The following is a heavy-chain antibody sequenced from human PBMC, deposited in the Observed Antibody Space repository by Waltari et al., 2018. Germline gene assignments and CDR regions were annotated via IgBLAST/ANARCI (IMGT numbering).Heavy chain of an antibody. D-gene: IGHD7-27*01. J-gene: IGHJ4*02. CDR1: GGSISSGSYY. CDR2: IYTSGST. Sequence: QVQLQESGPGLVKPSQTLSLTCTVSGGSISSGSYYWSWIRQPAGKGLEWIGRIYTSGSTNYNPSLTSRVTISVDTSKNQFALKLSSVTAADTAVYYGARDPGWGSGYFDYWGQGTLVTVSS. V-gene: IGHV4-61*02. CDR3: ARDPGWGSGYFDY.